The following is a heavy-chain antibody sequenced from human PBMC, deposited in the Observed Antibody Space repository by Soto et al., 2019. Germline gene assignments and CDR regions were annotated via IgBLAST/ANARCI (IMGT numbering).Heavy chain of an antibody. V-gene: IGHV4-59*01. CDR3: ARDLGSSSGVNWFDP. J-gene: IGHJ5*02. CDR1: GGSISSYY. Sequence: PSETLSLTCTVSGGSISSYYWSWVRQPPGKGLEWIGYIYYSGSTNYNPSLKSRVTISVDTSKNQFSLKLSSVTAADTAVYYCARDLGSSSGVNWFDPWGQGTLVTVSS. D-gene: IGHD6-6*01. CDR2: IYYSGST.